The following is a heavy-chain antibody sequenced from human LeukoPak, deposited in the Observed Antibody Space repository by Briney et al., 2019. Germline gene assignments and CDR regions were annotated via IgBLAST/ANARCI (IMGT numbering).Heavy chain of an antibody. J-gene: IGHJ4*02. D-gene: IGHD6-13*01. CDR1: GFTFSSYE. V-gene: IGHV3-48*03. CDR3: ARRYSSSWSDFDY. CDR2: ISSSGSTI. Sequence: PGGSLRLSCAASGFTFSSYEMNWVRQAPGKGLEWVSYISSSGSTIYYADSVKGRFTISRDNAKNSLYLQMNSLRAEDTAVYYCARRYSSSWSDFDYWGQGTLVTVSS.